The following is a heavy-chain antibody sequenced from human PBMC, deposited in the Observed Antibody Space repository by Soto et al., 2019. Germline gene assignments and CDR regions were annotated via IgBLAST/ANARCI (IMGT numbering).Heavy chain of an antibody. D-gene: IGHD6-19*01. CDR1: GFSLSSTSMA. Sequence: QITLKESGPTLVKPTQTLTLTCTFSGFSLSSTSMAVGWIRQPPGKALEWLALIYWDDDKSYSPFLKSRLTITKDTSKNQVVLTMSNMDPVDTARYYCAHIVVAGLGYYFDYWGQGTLVAVSS. CDR3: AHIVVAGLGYYFDY. V-gene: IGHV2-5*02. J-gene: IGHJ4*02. CDR2: IYWDDDK.